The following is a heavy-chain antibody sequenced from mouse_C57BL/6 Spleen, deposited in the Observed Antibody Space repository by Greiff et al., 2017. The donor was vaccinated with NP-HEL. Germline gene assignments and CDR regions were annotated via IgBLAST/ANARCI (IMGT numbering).Heavy chain of an antibody. V-gene: IGHV1-63*01. CDR2: IYPGGGYT. Sequence: QVQLQQSGAELVRPGTSVKMSCKASGYTFTNYWIGWAKQRPGHGLEWIGDIYPGGGYTNYNEKFKGKATLTADKSSSTAYMQFSSLTSEDSAIYYCAREGTGTDWYFDVWGTGTTVTVSS. D-gene: IGHD4-1*01. CDR1: GYTFTNYW. CDR3: AREGTGTDWYFDV. J-gene: IGHJ1*03.